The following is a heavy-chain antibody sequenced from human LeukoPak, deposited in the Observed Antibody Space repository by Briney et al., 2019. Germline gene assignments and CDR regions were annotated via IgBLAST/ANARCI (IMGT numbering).Heavy chain of an antibody. CDR3: ATKRCRGGDCPEPFDY. CDR2: FDPDDGEP. CDR1: GYTLTELS. D-gene: IGHD2-21*02. V-gene: IGHV1-24*01. J-gene: IGHJ4*02. Sequence: AAVTVSFKVSGYTLTELSMHWVRQAPGKGGERMGGFDPDDGEPIYAQKFQGRVTMTEDTSTDTAYMELSSLRSEDTAVYYCATKRCRGGDCPEPFDYWGQGTLVTVSS.